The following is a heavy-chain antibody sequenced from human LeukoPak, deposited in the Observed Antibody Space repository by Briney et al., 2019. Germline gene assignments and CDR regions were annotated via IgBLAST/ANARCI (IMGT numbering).Heavy chain of an antibody. CDR3: ARDEYGLDY. Sequence: ASVKVSFKASGYTFTSYGISWVRQAPGQGLEWVGWISAYNGNTNYAQKFQGRVTITADKSTSTAYMELSSLRSEDTAVYYCARDEYGLDYWGQGTLVTVSS. V-gene: IGHV1-18*01. CDR1: GYTFTSYG. D-gene: IGHD4/OR15-4a*01. CDR2: ISAYNGNT. J-gene: IGHJ4*02.